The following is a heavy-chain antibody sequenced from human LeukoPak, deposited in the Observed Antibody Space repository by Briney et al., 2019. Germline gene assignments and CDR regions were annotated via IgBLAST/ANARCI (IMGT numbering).Heavy chain of an antibody. D-gene: IGHD2-15*01. CDR3: AKTYCSGGSCYSPYYYYYYMDV. Sequence: GGSLRLSCAASGFTFSSYAMNWVRQVPGKGLEWVSSISGSGGNTYYADSVKSRFTISRDNSKNTLYLQMNSLRAEDTAVYYCAKTYCSGGSCYSPYYYYYYMDVWGKGTTVTISS. J-gene: IGHJ6*03. CDR1: GFTFSSYA. V-gene: IGHV3-23*01. CDR2: ISGSGGNT.